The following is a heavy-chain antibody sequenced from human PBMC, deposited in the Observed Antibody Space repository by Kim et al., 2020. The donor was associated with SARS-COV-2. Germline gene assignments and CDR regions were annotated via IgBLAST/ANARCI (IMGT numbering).Heavy chain of an antibody. CDR3: AIGTTSVNRVPSTIAGGFGCEMDG. Sequence: GGSLRLSCAASGFTFKNYGMHWVRQAPGKGLEWVSGMKSDGSTTHYADSVKGRFTISRDNAKNTLYLQMNSLRAEDTAVYYCAIGTTSVNRVPSTIAGGFGCEMDGWGQGTMVTVSS. CDR1: GFTFKNYG. D-gene: IGHD1-26*01. CDR2: MKSDGSTT. J-gene: IGHJ6*02. V-gene: IGHV3-74*01.